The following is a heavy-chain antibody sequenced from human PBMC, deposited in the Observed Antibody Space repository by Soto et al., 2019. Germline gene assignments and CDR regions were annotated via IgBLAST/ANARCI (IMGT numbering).Heavy chain of an antibody. CDR2: IKQDGSEK. D-gene: IGHD6-13*01. V-gene: IGHV3-7*01. CDR3: ARTPSGYSSSWYIAY. Sequence: GGSLRLSCAASGFTFSSYWMSWVRQAPGKGLEWVANIKQDGSEKYYVDSLKGRFTISRDNAKNSLYLQMNSLRAEDTAVYYCARTPSGYSSSWYIAYWGQGTLVTVSS. J-gene: IGHJ4*02. CDR1: GFTFSSYW.